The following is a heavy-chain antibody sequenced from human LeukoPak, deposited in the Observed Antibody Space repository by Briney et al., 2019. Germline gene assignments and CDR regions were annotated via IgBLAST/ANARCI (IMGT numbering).Heavy chain of an antibody. Sequence: SETLSLTCAVYGGSFSGYYWSWIRQPPGKGLEWIGEINHSGRNNSNPSLKSRVTISLDTSKNQFSLKLSSVTAADTAVYYCARGPYSSRYGNYYMDVWGKGTTVTVSS. V-gene: IGHV4-34*01. CDR2: INHSGRN. CDR1: GGSFSGYY. CDR3: ARGPYSSRYGNYYMDV. J-gene: IGHJ6*03. D-gene: IGHD6-19*01.